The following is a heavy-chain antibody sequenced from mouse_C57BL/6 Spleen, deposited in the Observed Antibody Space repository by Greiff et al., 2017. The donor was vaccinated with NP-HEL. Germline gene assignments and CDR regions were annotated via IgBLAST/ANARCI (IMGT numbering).Heavy chain of an antibody. D-gene: IGHD2-4*01. Sequence: QVQLKESGAELVKPGASVKISCKASGSTFTAYYINWVRQRPGQGLGWIGKIGPGSGSTSYNERFKGKATLTADTSSSTAYMQLSSLTSEDAAVYFCAIYDYDPYYFDYWGQGTTLTVSS. CDR3: AIYDYDPYYFDY. CDR2: IGPGSGST. J-gene: IGHJ2*01. CDR1: GSTFTAYY. V-gene: IGHV1-77*01.